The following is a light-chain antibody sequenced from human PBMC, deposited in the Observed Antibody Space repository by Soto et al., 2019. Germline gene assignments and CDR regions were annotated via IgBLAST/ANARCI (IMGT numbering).Light chain of an antibody. J-gene: IGKJ1*01. V-gene: IGKV3-20*01. Sequence: IVLTQSPGTLSLSPGERATLSCRASQSVSSSYLAWYQKKPGQAPRLLIYGASSRATGIPDRFSGSGSGTDFTLTISRLEPEDFAVYYCQQYGNSPWTFGQGIKVEIK. CDR2: GAS. CDR3: QQYGNSPWT. CDR1: QSVSSSY.